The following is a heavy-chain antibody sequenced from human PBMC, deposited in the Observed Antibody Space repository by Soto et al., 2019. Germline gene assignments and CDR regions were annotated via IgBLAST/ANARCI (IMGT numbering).Heavy chain of an antibody. J-gene: IGHJ6*02. CDR1: GFSLSSYD. CDR2: IGSDGDT. V-gene: IGHV3-13*01. D-gene: IGHD3-9*01. CDR3: TRKTPPTGMEV. Sequence: EVQLVESGGGLVQPGGSLRLSCAASGFSLSSYDILWVRQATGEGLAWVSGIGSDGDTHYADSVKGRFIISREDGKNSLYLQMNNLRVGDTAVYYCTRKTPPTGMEVWGQGATVTVSS.